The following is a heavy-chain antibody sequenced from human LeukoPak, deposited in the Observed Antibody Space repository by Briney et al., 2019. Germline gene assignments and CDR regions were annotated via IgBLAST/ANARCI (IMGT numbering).Heavy chain of an antibody. CDR3: ARVGVSDAFDI. V-gene: IGHV4-61*02. Sequence: SQTLSLTCTVSGGSISSGSYYWSWIRQPAGKGLEWIGRIYTSGSTNYNPSLKSRVTISVDTSKNQFSLKLSSVTAADTAVYYCARVGVSDAFDIWGQGTMVTVSS. CDR1: GGSISSGSYY. CDR2: IYTSGST. D-gene: IGHD3-16*01. J-gene: IGHJ3*02.